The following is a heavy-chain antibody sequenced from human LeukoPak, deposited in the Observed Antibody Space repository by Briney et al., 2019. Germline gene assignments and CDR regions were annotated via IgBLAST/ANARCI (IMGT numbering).Heavy chain of an antibody. CDR1: GFTFSSYE. Sequence: PGGSLRLSCAASGFTFSSYEMNWVRQAPGKGLEWVSYISSRGSTIYYADSVKGRFTISRDNAKNSLYLQMNSLRAEDTAVYYCARDTSIAAAGFYGTDVWGQGTTVTVSS. CDR3: ARDTSIAAAGFYGTDV. V-gene: IGHV3-48*03. D-gene: IGHD6-13*01. J-gene: IGHJ6*02. CDR2: ISSRGSTI.